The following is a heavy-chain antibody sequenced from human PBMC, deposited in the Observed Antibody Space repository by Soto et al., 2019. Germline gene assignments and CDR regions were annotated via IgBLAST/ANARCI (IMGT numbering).Heavy chain of an antibody. V-gene: IGHV3-15*07. Sequence: GGSLRLSCAASGFTFNSAWMNWVRQAPGKGLEWVGRIKSKTDGGTTDYAAPVKGRFTISRDDSKDTLYLQMNSLRAEDTALYYCAKGLYSSSWYWPAQHWGQGTLVTVSS. CDR2: IKSKTDGGTT. J-gene: IGHJ1*01. CDR3: AKGLYSSSWYWPAQH. CDR1: GFTFNSAW. D-gene: IGHD6-13*01.